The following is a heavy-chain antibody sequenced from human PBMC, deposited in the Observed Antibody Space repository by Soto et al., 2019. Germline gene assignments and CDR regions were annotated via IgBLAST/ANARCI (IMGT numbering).Heavy chain of an antibody. Sequence: GGSLRLSCAASGFRFSDYSMNWVRQAPGRGLEWVSYISSGSFTIHYADSVEGRFAISRDNAKNSLYLQMNSLRAEDTAVYYCAISSSYVNFFDYWGQGTLVTVSS. CDR3: AISSSYVNFFDY. D-gene: IGHD6-6*01. CDR1: GFRFSDYS. J-gene: IGHJ4*02. CDR2: ISSGSFTI. V-gene: IGHV3-48*01.